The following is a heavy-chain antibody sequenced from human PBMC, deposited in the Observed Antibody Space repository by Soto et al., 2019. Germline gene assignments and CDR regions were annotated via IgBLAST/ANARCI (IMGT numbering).Heavy chain of an antibody. Sequence: ASVKVSCKASGYTFTSYDINWVRQATGQGLEWMGWMNPNSGNTGYAQKFQGRVTMTRNTSISTAYMELSSLRSEDTAVYYCARGFPSMTYYGEYYFDYWGQGTPVTVSS. CDR2: MNPNSGNT. J-gene: IGHJ4*02. CDR3: ARGFPSMTYYGEYYFDY. CDR1: GYTFTSYD. V-gene: IGHV1-8*01. D-gene: IGHD3-10*01.